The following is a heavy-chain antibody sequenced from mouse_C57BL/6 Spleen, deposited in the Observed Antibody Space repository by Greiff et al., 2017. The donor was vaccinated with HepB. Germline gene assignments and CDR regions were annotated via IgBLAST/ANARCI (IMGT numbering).Heavy chain of an antibody. CDR2: ISDGGSYT. V-gene: IGHV5-4*03. CDR3: ANSLFDY. J-gene: IGHJ2*01. CDR1: GFTFSSYA. Sequence: EVKLMESGGGLVKPGGSLKLSCAASGFTFSSYAMSWVRQTPEKRLEWVATISDGGSYTYYPDNVKGRFTISRDNAKNNLYLQMSHLKSEDTAMYYCANSLFDYWGQGTTLTVSS. D-gene: IGHD6-1*01.